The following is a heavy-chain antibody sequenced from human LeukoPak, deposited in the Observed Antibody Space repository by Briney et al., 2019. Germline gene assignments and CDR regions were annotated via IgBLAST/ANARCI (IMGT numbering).Heavy chain of an antibody. J-gene: IGHJ4*02. V-gene: IGHV3-11*01. CDR1: GFTFSDYY. D-gene: IGHD3-10*01. CDR2: ISSSGSTI. CDR3: ALQLLWFGEFSGYKDYFDY. Sequence: GGSLRLSCAASGFTFSDYYMSWIRQAPGKGLEWVSYISSSGSTIYYADSVKGRFTISRDNAKNSLYLQMNSLRAEDTAVYYCALQLLWFGEFSGYKDYFDYWGQGTLVTVSS.